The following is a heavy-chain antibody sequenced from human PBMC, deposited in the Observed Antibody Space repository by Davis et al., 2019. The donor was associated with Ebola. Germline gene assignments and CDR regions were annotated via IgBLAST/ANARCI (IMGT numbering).Heavy chain of an antibody. CDR2: ISSSSSTI. Sequence: GESLKISCAASGFTFSSYSMNWVRQAPGKGLEWVSYISSSSSTIYYADSVKGRFTISRDNAKNSLYLQMNSLRDEDTAVYYCARDRWELLRRFDYWGQGTLVTVSS. CDR3: ARDRWELLRRFDY. D-gene: IGHD1-26*01. V-gene: IGHV3-48*02. J-gene: IGHJ4*02. CDR1: GFTFSSYS.